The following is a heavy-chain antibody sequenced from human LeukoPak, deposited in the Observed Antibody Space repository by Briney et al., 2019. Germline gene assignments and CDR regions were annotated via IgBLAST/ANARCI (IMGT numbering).Heavy chain of an antibody. D-gene: IGHD6-19*01. J-gene: IGHJ4*02. V-gene: IGHV3-30*18. CDR1: GFTFSSYG. CDR2: ISYDGSNK. CDR3: AKETGYSSGTDY. Sequence: PGRSLRLSCAASGFTFSSYGMHWVRQAPGKGLEWVAVISYDGSNKYYADSVKGRFTISRDNSKNTLYLQMNSLRAEDTAVYYCAKETGYSSGTDYWGQGTLVTVSS.